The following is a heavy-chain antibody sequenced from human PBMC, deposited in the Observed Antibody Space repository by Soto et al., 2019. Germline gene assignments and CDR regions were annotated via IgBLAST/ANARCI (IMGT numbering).Heavy chain of an antibody. Sequence: SETLSLTCTVSGGSISSYYWSWIRQPPGKGLEWIGYIYHSGSTYYNPSLKSRVTISVDRSKNQFSLKLSSVTAADTAVYYCARVGCISTSCLRGGENWFDPWGQGTLVTVSS. CDR3: ARVGCISTSCLRGGENWFDP. D-gene: IGHD2-2*01. CDR2: IYHSGST. CDR1: GGSISSYY. V-gene: IGHV4-59*12. J-gene: IGHJ5*02.